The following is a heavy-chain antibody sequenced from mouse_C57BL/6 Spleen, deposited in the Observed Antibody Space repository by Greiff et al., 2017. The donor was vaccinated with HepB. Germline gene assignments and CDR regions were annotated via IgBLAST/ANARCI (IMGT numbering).Heavy chain of an antibody. D-gene: IGHD2-2*01. CDR1: GYTFTSYW. J-gene: IGHJ2*01. Sequence: VQLQQPGAELVKPGASVKLSCKASGYTFTSYWMQWVKQRPGQGLEWIGAIDPSDSYTNYNQKFKGKATMTVDTSSSTAYMQLSSLTSEDSAVYYCARASYYGYYWGQGTTLTVSS. V-gene: IGHV1-50*01. CDR2: IDPSDSYT. CDR3: ARASYYGYY.